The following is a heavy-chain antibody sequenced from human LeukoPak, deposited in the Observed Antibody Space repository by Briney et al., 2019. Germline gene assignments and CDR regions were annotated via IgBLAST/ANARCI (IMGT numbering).Heavy chain of an antibody. V-gene: IGHV1-3*01. CDR2: INADTGNT. CDR3: ARGGSGGTVGYFDY. J-gene: IGHJ4*02. Sequence: ASVKVSCKASGYIFTNYAIHWVRQAPGQRLEWMGWINADTGNTKYSQKVQGRVTITRDTSASTAYMEPSSLRSEDTAVYYCARGGSGGTVGYFDYWDQGTLVTVSS. CDR1: GYIFTNYA. D-gene: IGHD3-10*01.